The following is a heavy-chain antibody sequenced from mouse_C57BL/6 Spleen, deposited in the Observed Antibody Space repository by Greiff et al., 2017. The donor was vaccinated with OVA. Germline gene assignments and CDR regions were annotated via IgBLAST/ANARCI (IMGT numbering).Heavy chain of an antibody. Sequence: EVQLQQSGPELVKPGASVKISCKASGYTITDYYMNWVKQSHGKSLEWIGDINPNNGGTSYNQKFKGKATLTVDKSSSTAYMELRSLTSADSAVYYCARGAGWVAYWGQGTLVTVSA. CDR1: GYTITDYY. CDR2: INPNNGGT. J-gene: IGHJ3*01. CDR3: ARGAGWVAY. D-gene: IGHD3-3*01. V-gene: IGHV1-26*01.